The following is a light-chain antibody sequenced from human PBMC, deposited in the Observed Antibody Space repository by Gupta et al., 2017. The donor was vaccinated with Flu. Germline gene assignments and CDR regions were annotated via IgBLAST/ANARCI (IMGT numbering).Light chain of an antibody. CDR1: TGAVTSGYY. CDR2: NAN. J-gene: IGLJ3*02. CDR3: LLYSGGAQLGV. V-gene: IGLV7-43*01. Sequence: QTVVTQEPSLTVSPGGTVTLTCASSTGAVTSGYYPSWFQQKPGQAPRALIYNANPNHSWTPARFSGSLLGGKAALTLXGXQPEDEXDYYCLLYSGGAQLGVFGGGTKLTVL.